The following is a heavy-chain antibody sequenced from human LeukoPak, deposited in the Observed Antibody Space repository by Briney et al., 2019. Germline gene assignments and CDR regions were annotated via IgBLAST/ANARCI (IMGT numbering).Heavy chain of an antibody. V-gene: IGHV3-48*04. J-gene: IGHJ4*02. CDR2: ISSSGSTI. D-gene: IGHD2-21*02. CDR1: GFTFSSYA. Sequence: PGGSLRLSCAASGFTFSSYAMHWVRQAPGKGLEWVSYISSSGSTIYYADSVKGRFTIYRDNAKNSLYLQMNSLRAEDTAVYYCARAEYCGGDCYYRGDQTAFDYWGQGTLVTVSS. CDR3: ARAEYCGGDCYYRGDQTAFDY.